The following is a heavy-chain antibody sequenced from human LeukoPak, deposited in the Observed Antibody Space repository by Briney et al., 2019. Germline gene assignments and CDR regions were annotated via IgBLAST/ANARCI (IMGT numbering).Heavy chain of an antibody. D-gene: IGHD1-14*01. CDR2: INDRGYT. Sequence: PSETLSLTCAVYGVSFSAYHWNWIRQSPEKGLEWIGEINDRGYTNYNPSLKSRVTISVDTSKKQFSLKLSSVTAADTAVYYCARDPTTEVDVPYYFDFWGQGTLVAVSS. J-gene: IGHJ4*02. V-gene: IGHV4-34*01. CDR1: GVSFSAYH. CDR3: ARDPTTEVDVPYYFDF.